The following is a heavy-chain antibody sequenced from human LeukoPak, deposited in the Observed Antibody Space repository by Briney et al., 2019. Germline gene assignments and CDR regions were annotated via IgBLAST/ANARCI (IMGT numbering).Heavy chain of an antibody. V-gene: IGHV4-34*01. Sequence: PSETLSLTCAVYGGSFSGYYWSWIRQPPGKGLEWIGEINHSGSTNYNPSLKSRVTISVDTSKNQFSLKLSSVTAADTAVYYCAREGVEEMACDYRGQGTLVTVSS. J-gene: IGHJ4*02. CDR1: GGSFSGYY. CDR2: INHSGST. D-gene: IGHD5-24*01. CDR3: AREGVEEMACDY.